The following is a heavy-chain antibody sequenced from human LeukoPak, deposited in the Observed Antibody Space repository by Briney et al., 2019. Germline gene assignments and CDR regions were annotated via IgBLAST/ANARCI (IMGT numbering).Heavy chain of an antibody. J-gene: IGHJ4*02. CDR1: GGPFSGYY. D-gene: IGHD2-15*01. V-gene: IGHV4-34*01. Sequence: SETLSLTCAVYGGPFSGYYWSWIRQPPGKGLEWIGEINHSGSTNYTPSLKRRVTISVDTSKNQFSLKLSSVTAADTAVYYCARRTRGGSGNRHPFDYWGQGTLVTVSS. CDR3: ARRTRGGSGNRHPFDY. CDR2: INHSGST.